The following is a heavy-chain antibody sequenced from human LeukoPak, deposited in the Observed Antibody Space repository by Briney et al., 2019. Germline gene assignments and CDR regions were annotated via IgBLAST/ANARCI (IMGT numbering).Heavy chain of an antibody. CDR2: IKRHVSGGTI. Sequence: PGGSLRLSCAASGLSYSLACMSWVRQAPGKWLELVDRIKRHVSGGTIEYNAHVKGRFTISRDDPQNTLFLQMPSLESEDTGVYYCAHVGTMTGLYLGSWGQGTLVTVSS. J-gene: IGHJ4*02. CDR1: GLSYSLAC. CDR3: AHVGTMTGLYLGS. V-gene: IGHV3-15*08. D-gene: IGHD1-7*01.